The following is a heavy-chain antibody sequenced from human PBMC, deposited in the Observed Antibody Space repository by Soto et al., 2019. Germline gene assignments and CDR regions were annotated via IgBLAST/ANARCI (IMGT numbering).Heavy chain of an antibody. J-gene: IGHJ6*02. Sequence: QVPLQESGPGLVKPSQTLSLTCNVSGGSISGGRYYWNWIRQHPGKGLEWIGHIYDNGITYYNPSLKSRVIISEDTSKNQFSLRLSSVTAADTAVYYCTRDRGFGMDVWGQGTTVTVSS. CDR1: GGSISGGRYY. CDR2: IYDNGIT. V-gene: IGHV4-31*03. CDR3: TRDRGFGMDV.